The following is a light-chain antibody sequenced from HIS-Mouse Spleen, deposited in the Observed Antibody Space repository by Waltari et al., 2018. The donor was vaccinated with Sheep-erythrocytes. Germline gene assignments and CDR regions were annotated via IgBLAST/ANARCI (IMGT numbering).Light chain of an antibody. V-gene: IGKV1-12*01. J-gene: IGKJ1*01. CDR1: RGISSL. CDR3: QQANSFPQT. Sequence: DIQMTQSPSSVSASVGDRVTITCRASRGISSLLAGYKQKPGKAPKLLIYAASSLQRGVPSRFSGSGSGTDFTLTISSLQPEDFATYYCQQANSFPQTFGQGTKVEIK. CDR2: AAS.